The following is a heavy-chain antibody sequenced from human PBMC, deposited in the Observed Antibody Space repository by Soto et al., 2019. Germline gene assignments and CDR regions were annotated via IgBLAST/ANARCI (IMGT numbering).Heavy chain of an antibody. J-gene: IGHJ6*02. CDR2: ISPNNGNT. V-gene: IGHV1-18*01. CDR3: ARRADCVSTSCYLSNYYGMDV. Sequence: QVLLVQSGAEVKKPGASVKVSCKASGYTFTNYGIGWVRQAPGQGLEWMGWISPNNGNTNYAQKVQGRVTMTTDTSTTTAYMEVRSLRSDDTAVYYCARRADCVSTSCYLSNYYGMDVWGQGTTVTVSS. D-gene: IGHD2-2*01. CDR1: GYTFTNYG.